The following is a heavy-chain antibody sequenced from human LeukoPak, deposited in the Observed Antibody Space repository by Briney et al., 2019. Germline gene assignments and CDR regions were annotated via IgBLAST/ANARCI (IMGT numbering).Heavy chain of an antibody. CDR3: ARGLFYYDSSGPYYYYYMDV. D-gene: IGHD3-22*01. CDR1: GYTFTSYD. CDR2: MNPNSGNT. J-gene: IGHJ6*03. Sequence: ASVKVSCKASGYTFTSYDINWVRQATGQGLEWMGWMNPNSGNTGYAQKFQGRVTMTRNTSISTAYMEQSSLRSEDTAVYYCARGLFYYDSSGPYYYYYMDVWGKGTTVTVSS. V-gene: IGHV1-8*01.